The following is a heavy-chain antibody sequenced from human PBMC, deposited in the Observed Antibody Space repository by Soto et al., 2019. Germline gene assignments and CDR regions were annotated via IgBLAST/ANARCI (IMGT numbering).Heavy chain of an antibody. CDR1: GFTFSGSA. J-gene: IGHJ4*02. V-gene: IGHV3-73*01. Sequence: GGSLRLSCAASGFTFSGSAMHWVRQASGKGLEWVGRIRSKANSYATAYAESVKGRFTISRDDSKYTAYLQMNSLKIEDTAVYYCSAYYESSGYYTPPQPDYWGQGTLVTV. D-gene: IGHD3-22*01. CDR3: SAYYESSGYYTPPQPDY. CDR2: IRSKANSYAT.